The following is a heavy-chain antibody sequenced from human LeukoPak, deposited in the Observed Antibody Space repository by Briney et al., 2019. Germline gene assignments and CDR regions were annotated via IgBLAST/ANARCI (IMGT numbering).Heavy chain of an antibody. CDR3: ARGHNWRGRGYFDI. CDR2: IYSDSDGRT. D-gene: IGHD1-1*01. J-gene: IGHJ3*02. V-gene: IGHV3-53*01. Sequence: GGSLRLSCAASAFTVSSNYMSWVRQAPGKGLEWVSSIYSDSDGRTYYADSVKGRFTISRDNSKNTLYLQMNSLRAEDTAVYYCARGHNWRGRGYFDIRGQGTMVTV. CDR1: AFTVSSNY.